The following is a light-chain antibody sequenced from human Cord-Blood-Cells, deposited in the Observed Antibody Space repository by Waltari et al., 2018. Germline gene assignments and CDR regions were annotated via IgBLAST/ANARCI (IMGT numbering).Light chain of an antibody. J-gene: IGLJ2*01. CDR1: SSDVGGYNY. CDR2: EVS. V-gene: IGLV2-14*01. Sequence: QSALTQPASVSGSPGQSITISCTGTSSDVGGYNYVSWYHQHPGKAPKLMIYEVSNRPSGVSNRFSGSQSGNTASLTISGLQAEDEADYYCSSYTSSSTLVVFGGGTKLTVL. CDR3: SSYTSSSTLVV.